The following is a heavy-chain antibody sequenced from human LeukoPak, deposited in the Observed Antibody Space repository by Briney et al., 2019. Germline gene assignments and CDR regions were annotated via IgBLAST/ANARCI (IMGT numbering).Heavy chain of an antibody. J-gene: IGHJ4*02. CDR1: GYSISSGYY. V-gene: IGHV4-38-2*01. CDR3: ARHWGGSCCSDY. Sequence: SETLSLTCAVSGYSISSGYYWDWIRQPPGKGLEGIGSIYHSGSTYYNPSLKSRVTISVDTSKNQFSLKLSSVTAADTAVYYCARHWGGSCCSDYWGQGTLVTVSS. CDR2: IYHSGST. D-gene: IGHD2-15*01.